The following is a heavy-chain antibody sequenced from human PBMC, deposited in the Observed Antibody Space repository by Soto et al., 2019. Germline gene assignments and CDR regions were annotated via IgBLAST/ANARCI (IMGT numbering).Heavy chain of an antibody. J-gene: IGHJ6*02. D-gene: IGHD2-21*02. Sequence: GSLRLSCEVSGFTFSMYSMSWVRQSPGRGLEWVAKIPQEGVDGHYADSVKGRFTISRDNGKNSLYLQLNNLRAEDTAVYYCARDHLILPAHDFFYGSDVWGRGATVTVSS. V-gene: IGHV3-7*03. CDR3: ARDHLILPAHDFFYGSDV. CDR1: GFTFSMYS. CDR2: IPQEGVDG.